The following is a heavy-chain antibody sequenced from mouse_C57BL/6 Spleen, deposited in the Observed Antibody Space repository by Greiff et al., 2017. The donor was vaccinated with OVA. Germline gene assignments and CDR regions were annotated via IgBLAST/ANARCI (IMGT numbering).Heavy chain of an antibody. CDR3: ARIPNYDGYAMDY. Sequence: QVQLQQSGAELAKPGASVKLSCQASGYTFPSYWMHWVKQRPGQGLEWIGYINPSSGYTKYNQKFKDKATLTADKSSSTAYMQLSSLTYEDSAVYYCARIPNYDGYAMDYWGQGTSVTVSS. D-gene: IGHD2-4*01. CDR2: INPSSGYT. J-gene: IGHJ4*01. V-gene: IGHV1-7*01. CDR1: GYTFPSYW.